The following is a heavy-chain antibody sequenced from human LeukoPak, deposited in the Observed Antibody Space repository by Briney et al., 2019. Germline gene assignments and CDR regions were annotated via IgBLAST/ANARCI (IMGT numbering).Heavy chain of an antibody. J-gene: IGHJ5*02. V-gene: IGHV4-59*01. CDR2: IYYSGST. Sequence: SETLSLTCAVYGGSFSGYYWSWIRQPPGKGLEWIGYIYYSGSTNYNPSLKSRVTISVDTSKNQFSLKLSSVTAADTAVYYCARGVRYDFWSGYPGRNWFDPWGQGTLVTVSS. CDR1: GGSFSGYY. CDR3: ARGVRYDFWSGYPGRNWFDP. D-gene: IGHD3-3*01.